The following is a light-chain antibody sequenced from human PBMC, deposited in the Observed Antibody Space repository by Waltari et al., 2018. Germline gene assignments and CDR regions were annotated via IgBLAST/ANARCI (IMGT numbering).Light chain of an antibody. Sequence: EVVMTQSPLSLPVTLGQAASISCRSSQNREHSDGITYLNWFQQRPGQSPRRLFYRVSRRDSGVPDRFSGSGSGTDFTLKISRVAAEDVGVYYCMQGTHWPWTFGQGTKVEIK. V-gene: IGKV2-30*02. J-gene: IGKJ1*01. CDR2: RVS. CDR3: MQGTHWPWT. CDR1: QNREHSDGITY.